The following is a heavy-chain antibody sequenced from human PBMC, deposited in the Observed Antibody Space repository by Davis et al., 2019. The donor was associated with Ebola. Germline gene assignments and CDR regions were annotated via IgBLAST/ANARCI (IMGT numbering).Heavy chain of an antibody. CDR2: INGDGSRT. CDR1: GFTFSSHW. CDR3: ARDSIEGATTFDF. V-gene: IGHV3-74*03. Sequence: GESLKISCAASGFTFSSHWMHRVRQVPGKGLVWVSRINGDGSRTAYADFVKGRFTISRDNAKNTLYLQMNSLRDEDTAVYYCARDSIEGATTFDFWGQGALVTVSS. D-gene: IGHD1-26*01. J-gene: IGHJ4*02.